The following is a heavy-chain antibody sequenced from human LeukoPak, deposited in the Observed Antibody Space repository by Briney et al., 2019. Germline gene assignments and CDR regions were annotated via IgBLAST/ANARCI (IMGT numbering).Heavy chain of an antibody. CDR1: GGSISSGGYY. Sequence: TSQTLSLTCTVSGGSISSGGYYWSWIRQPPGKGLEWIGYIYHSGSTYYNPSLKSRVTISVDRSKNQFSLKLSSVTAADTAVYYCAREYCSSTSCYEDYWGQGTLVTVSS. D-gene: IGHD2-2*01. J-gene: IGHJ4*02. V-gene: IGHV4-30-2*01. CDR2: IYHSGST. CDR3: AREYCSSTSCYEDY.